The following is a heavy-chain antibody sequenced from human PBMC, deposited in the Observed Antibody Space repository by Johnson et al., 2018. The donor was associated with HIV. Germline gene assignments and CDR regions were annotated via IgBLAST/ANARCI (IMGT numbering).Heavy chain of an antibody. Sequence: EVQVVESGGGLVQPGGSLRLSCAASGFTFSSYAMSWVRQAPGKGLEWVSVIYSGGSTYYADSVKGRFTISRDNSKNTLYLQMNSLRAEDTAVYYCARDVDKDAFDIWGQGTMVTVSS. V-gene: IGHV3-66*01. CDR3: ARDVDKDAFDI. CDR1: GFTFSSYA. J-gene: IGHJ3*02. D-gene: IGHD5-12*01. CDR2: IYSGGST.